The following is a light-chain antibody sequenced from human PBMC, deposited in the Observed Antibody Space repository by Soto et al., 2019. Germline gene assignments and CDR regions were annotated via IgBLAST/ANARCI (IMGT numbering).Light chain of an antibody. V-gene: IGKV3-20*01. CDR1: QSVSSSY. CDR2: GAS. J-gene: IGKJ2*01. Sequence: ELVLTQSPGTLSLSPGERATLSCMASQSVSSSYLAWYQQKPGQAPRLLIYGASSRATGIPDRFSGSGSGTDFNLKISRLEPEDFEVYYCQQNGSSHYTFGQGTKLEIK. CDR3: QQNGSSHYT.